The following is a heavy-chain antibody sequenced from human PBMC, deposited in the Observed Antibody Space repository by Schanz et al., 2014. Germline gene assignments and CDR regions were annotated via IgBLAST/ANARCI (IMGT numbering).Heavy chain of an antibody. D-gene: IGHD3-10*01. J-gene: IGHJ6*02. CDR1: GYTFTRSG. CDR2: IGGSDGNT. CDR3: ATAEDASGSYGLPACGV. V-gene: IGHV1-18*01. Sequence: QVQLVQSGAEVKTPGASVKVFCKASGYTFTRSGISWVRQAPGQGLEWMGWIGGSDGNTKFAQKFQGRVTMTTDTSTSTVYMELSSLRSQDTAVYYCATAEDASGSYGLPACGVWGQGTTVIVSS.